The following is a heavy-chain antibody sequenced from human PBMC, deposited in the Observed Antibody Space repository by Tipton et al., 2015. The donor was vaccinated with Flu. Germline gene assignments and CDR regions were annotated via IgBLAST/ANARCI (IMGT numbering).Heavy chain of an antibody. J-gene: IGHJ3*02. D-gene: IGHD3-22*01. Sequence: SLRLSCAASGFTFDDYAMHWVRQAPGKGLEWVSGISWNSGSIGYADSVKGRFTISRDNAKNSLYLQMNSLRAEDTALYYCAKGKGDYYDSSGYGNDAFDIWGQGTMVTVSS. CDR3: AKGKGDYYDSSGYGNDAFDI. V-gene: IGHV3-9*01. CDR1: GFTFDDYA. CDR2: ISWNSGSI.